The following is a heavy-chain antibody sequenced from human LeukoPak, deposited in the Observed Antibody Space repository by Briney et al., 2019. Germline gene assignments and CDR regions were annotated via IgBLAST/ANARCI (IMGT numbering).Heavy chain of an antibody. V-gene: IGHV3-15*01. J-gene: IGHJ4*02. CDR3: TTPRPPDY. CDR1: GFTFSNAW. Sequence: GGSLRLSCAASGFTFSNAWMSGVRQAPGKGREWVGRIKSKTAGGTTDYAAPVKGRFTISIDDSKTTVYLQMNSLKTEDTAVYYCTTPRPPDYWGQGTLVTVSS. CDR2: IKSKTAGGTT.